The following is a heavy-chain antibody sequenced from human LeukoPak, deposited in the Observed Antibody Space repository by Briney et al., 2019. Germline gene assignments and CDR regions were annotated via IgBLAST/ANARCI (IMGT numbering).Heavy chain of an antibody. CDR2: INPNSGGT. CDR3: ARGVLLRRNWFDP. CDR1: GYTFTGYY. D-gene: IGHD3-10*01. J-gene: IGHJ5*02. V-gene: IGHV1-2*02. Sequence: VASVKVSCKASGYTFTGYYMHWVRQAPGQRLEWMGWINPNSGGTNYAQKFQGRVTMTRDTSISTAYMELSRLRSDDTAVYYCARGVLLRRNWFDPWGQGTLVTVSS.